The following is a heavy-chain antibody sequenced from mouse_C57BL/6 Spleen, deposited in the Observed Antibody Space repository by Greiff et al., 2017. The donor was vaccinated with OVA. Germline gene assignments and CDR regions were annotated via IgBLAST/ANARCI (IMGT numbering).Heavy chain of an antibody. CDR3: AIRLCRGSQTWFAY. Sequence: VQLQQPGAELVRPGTSVKLYCKASGYTFTSYWMHWVKQRPGQGLEWIGVIDPSDSYTNYNQKFKGKATLTVDTSSSTAYMQLSSLTSEDSAVYDCAIRLCRGSQTWFAYWGQGTLVTVSA. J-gene: IGHJ3*01. D-gene: IGHD1-1*01. CDR1: GYTFTSYW. CDR2: IDPSDSYT. V-gene: IGHV1-59*01.